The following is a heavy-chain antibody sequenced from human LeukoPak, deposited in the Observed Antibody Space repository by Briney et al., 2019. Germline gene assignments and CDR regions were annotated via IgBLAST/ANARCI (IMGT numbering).Heavy chain of an antibody. D-gene: IGHD3-22*01. V-gene: IGHV3-33*01. CDR3: ARGHYYDSSGYPPLDY. CDR2: IWYDGSNK. CDR1: GFTFSSYG. Sequence: PGGSLRLSCAASGFTFSSYGMHWVRQAPGKGLEWVAVIWYDGSNKYYADSVKGRFTISRDNSKNTLYLQMNSLRAEDTAVYYCARGHYYDSSGYPPLDYWGQGSLVTVPS. J-gene: IGHJ4*02.